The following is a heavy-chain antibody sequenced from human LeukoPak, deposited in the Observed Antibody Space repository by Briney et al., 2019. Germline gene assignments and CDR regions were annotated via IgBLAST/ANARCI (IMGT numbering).Heavy chain of an antibody. CDR3: ARGVGYSYYDAFDI. CDR1: GGSISSGGYS. V-gene: IGHV4-30-2*01. J-gene: IGHJ3*02. CDR2: IYHSGST. D-gene: IGHD5-18*01. Sequence: SQTLSLACAVSGGSISSGGYSWSGIRQPPGKGVERIGYIYHSGSTYYNPSLKSRVTISVDTSKNQFSLKLSSVTAADTAVYYCARGVGYSYYDAFDIWGQGTMVTVSS.